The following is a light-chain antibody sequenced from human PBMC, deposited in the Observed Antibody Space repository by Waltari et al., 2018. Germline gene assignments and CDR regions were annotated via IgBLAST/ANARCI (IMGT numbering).Light chain of an antibody. CDR2: AAS. Sequence: DIQMTQSPPSLSASVGDRVTITRRASQSITTFLNWYQQKPGKAPKLLIYAASSLQGGAPSRFSGSGSGTDFTLTINSLQPEDFATYFCQQTSGTPLTFGGGTKVEI. CDR1: QSITTF. V-gene: IGKV1-39*01. CDR3: QQTSGTPLT. J-gene: IGKJ4*01.